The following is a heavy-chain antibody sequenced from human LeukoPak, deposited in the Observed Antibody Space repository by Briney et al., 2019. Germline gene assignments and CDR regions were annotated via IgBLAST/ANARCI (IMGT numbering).Heavy chain of an antibody. CDR1: GGSISSGSYY. D-gene: IGHD4-17*01. J-gene: IGHJ6*03. CDR2: IHNTGKT. CDR3: ARKNDYGDSYYMDV. Sequence: SQTLSLTCTVSGGSISSGSYYWGWIRQHPGKGLEWIGYIHNTGKTDYNPSLKSRIIRSLDTSKNRFSLRLSSVTAADTALYYCARKNDYGDSYYMDVWGKGTTVTVSS. V-gene: IGHV4-31*03.